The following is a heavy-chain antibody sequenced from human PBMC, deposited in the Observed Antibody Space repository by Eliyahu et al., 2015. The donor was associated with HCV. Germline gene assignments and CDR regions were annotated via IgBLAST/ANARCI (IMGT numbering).Heavy chain of an antibody. V-gene: IGHV2-5*02. CDR1: GFSLSISGVG. D-gene: IGHD3-16*02. Sequence: QITLKESGPTLVKPTQTLTLTCTFSGFSLSISGVGMGWIRQPPGKALEWLALIYWDDDKRYSPSLKSRLTITKDTSKNQVVLTMTNMDPVDTATYYCAHYVWGSFRSDYWGQGTLVTVSS. CDR3: AHYVWGSFRSDY. J-gene: IGHJ4*02. CDR2: IYWDDDK.